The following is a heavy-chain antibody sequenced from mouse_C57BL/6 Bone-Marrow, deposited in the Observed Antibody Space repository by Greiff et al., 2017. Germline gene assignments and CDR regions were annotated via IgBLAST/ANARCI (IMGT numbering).Heavy chain of an antibody. D-gene: IGHD1-1*01. CDR3: ARGLLRYRYFDG. J-gene: IGHJ1*03. V-gene: IGHV1-50*01. CDR1: GYTFTSYW. Sequence: QVQLQQPGAELVKPGASVKLSCKASGYTFTSYWMQWVKQRPGQGLEWIGEIDPSDSYTNYNQKFKGKATLTVDTSSSTAYMQLSSLTSEDSAVYYCARGLLRYRYFDGWGTGTTVTVSS. CDR2: IDPSDSYT.